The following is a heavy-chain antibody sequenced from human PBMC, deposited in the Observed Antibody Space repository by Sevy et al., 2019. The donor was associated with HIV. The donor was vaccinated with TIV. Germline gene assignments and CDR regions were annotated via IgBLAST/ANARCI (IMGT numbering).Heavy chain of an antibody. J-gene: IGHJ5*01. D-gene: IGHD4-4*01. CDR2: INPNSGGT. CDR1: GYTFTGYY. Sequence: ASVKVSCKASGYTFTGYYMHWVRQAPGQGLEWMGWINPNSGGTNYAQKFQGRVTMTRDTSISTAYMELSRLSSDDTAVYYCASVLGGWGMTAVTTSVWFDSWGQGTLVTVSS. CDR3: ASVLGGWGMTAVTTSVWFDS. V-gene: IGHV1-2*02.